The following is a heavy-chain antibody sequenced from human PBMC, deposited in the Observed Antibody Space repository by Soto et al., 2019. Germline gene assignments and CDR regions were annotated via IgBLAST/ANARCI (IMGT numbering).Heavy chain of an antibody. CDR1: GFTFSSYG. Sequence: LRLSCAASGFTFSSYGMHWVRQAPGKGLEWVAVIWYDGSNKYYADSVKGRFTISRDNSKNTLYLQMNSLRAEDTAVYYCARGIAVAAGDAFDIWGQGT. CDR2: IWYDGSNK. J-gene: IGHJ3*02. CDR3: ARGIAVAAGDAFDI. D-gene: IGHD6-19*01. V-gene: IGHV3-33*01.